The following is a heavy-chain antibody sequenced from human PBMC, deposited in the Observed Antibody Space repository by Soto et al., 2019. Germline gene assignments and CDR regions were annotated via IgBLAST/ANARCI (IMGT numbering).Heavy chain of an antibody. V-gene: IGHV1-3*01. D-gene: IGHD3-3*01. Sequence: ASVKVSCKASGYTFTSYAMHWVLQAPGQRLEWMGWINAGNGNTKYSQKFQGRVTITRDTSASTAYMELSSLRSEDTAVYYCARYDFWSGYYFSPEWFDPWGQGTLVTVSS. CDR3: ARYDFWSGYYFSPEWFDP. J-gene: IGHJ5*02. CDR1: GYTFTSYA. CDR2: INAGNGNT.